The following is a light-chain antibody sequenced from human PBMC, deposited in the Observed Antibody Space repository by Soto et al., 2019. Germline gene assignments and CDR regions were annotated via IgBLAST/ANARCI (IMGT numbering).Light chain of an antibody. V-gene: IGLV2-14*02. Sequence: QSALTQPASVSGSPGQSITISCTGASSDIGSYSLVSWYQQYPGKAPKLMIYDVATRPSGVSNRFSGSKSGSTASLIISRLQTEDEADYYCVSFTSSTTYVFGSGTKVTVL. CDR2: DVA. J-gene: IGLJ1*01. CDR1: SSDIGSYSL. CDR3: VSFTSSTTYV.